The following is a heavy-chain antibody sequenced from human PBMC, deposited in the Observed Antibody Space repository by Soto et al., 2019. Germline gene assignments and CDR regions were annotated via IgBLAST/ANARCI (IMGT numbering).Heavy chain of an antibody. Sequence: EVQLLESGGDLVQPGGSLRLSCAASGFTFTNYLMTGVRQAPGKGLEWVSSIDKSGGDTYYADSVKGRFTISRDNSKNTLYLQMNGLRAEDTALYYCAKDTYSRSWYFWGQGTLVTVSS. J-gene: IGHJ4*02. V-gene: IGHV3-23*05. D-gene: IGHD2-2*01. CDR1: GFTFTNYL. CDR3: AKDTYSRSWYF. CDR2: IDKSGGDT.